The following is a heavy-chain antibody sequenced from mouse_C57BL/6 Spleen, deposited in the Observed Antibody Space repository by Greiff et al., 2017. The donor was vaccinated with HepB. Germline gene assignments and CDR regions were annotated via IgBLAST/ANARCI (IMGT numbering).Heavy chain of an antibody. CDR3: ARGGDGSSPFDY. J-gene: IGHJ2*01. V-gene: IGHV1-81*01. Sequence: QVQLKQSGAELARPGASVKLSCKASGYTFTSYGISWVKQRTGQGLEWIGEIYPRSGNTYYNEKFKGKATLTADKSSSTAYMELRSLTSEDSAVYFCARGGDGSSPFDYWGQGTTLTVSS. D-gene: IGHD1-1*01. CDR1: GYTFTSYG. CDR2: IYPRSGNT.